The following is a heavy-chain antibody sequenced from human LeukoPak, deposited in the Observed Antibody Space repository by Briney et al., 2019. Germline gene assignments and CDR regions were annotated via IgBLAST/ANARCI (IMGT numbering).Heavy chain of an antibody. V-gene: IGHV1-18*01. D-gene: IGHD6-13*01. J-gene: IGHJ6*02. Sequence: ASVKVSCKASGYTFTSYGISWVRQAPGQGLEWMGWISAYNGNTNYAQKLQGRVTMTTDTSTSTAYMELRSLRSDDTAVYYCARGRDSSSWHIYYYYYYGMDVWGQGTTVTVSS. CDR1: GYTFTSYG. CDR2: ISAYNGNT. CDR3: ARGRDSSSWHIYYYYYYGMDV.